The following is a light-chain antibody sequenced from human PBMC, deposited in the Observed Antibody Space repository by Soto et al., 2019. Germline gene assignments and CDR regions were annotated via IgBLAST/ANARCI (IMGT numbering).Light chain of an antibody. Sequence: IQMTQPPSSVSASVGDRVTITCRARQGINGWLAWYQQKPGKAPKLLIYTTSRLQSGVPSRFSGSGSGTDFTLTIRSLQPEDSATYYCQHPNSLPFAFGPVTTLDI. CDR3: QHPNSLPFA. V-gene: IGKV1-12*01. J-gene: IGKJ3*01. CDR2: TTS. CDR1: QGINGW.